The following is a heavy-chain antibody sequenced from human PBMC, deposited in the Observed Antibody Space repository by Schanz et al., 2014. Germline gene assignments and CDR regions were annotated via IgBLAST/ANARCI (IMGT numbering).Heavy chain of an antibody. CDR1: GFTFSSYG. J-gene: IGHJ4*02. CDR2: IWYDGSNK. D-gene: IGHD3-3*01. CDR3: ARGVRIDY. Sequence: QAQLVESGGGVVQPGRSLRLSCAASGFTFSSYGMHWVRQAPGKGLEWVAIIWYDGSNKYYADSVKGRFTISRDNAKNSLYLQMNSLTAEDTAVYYCARGVRIDYWGQGTLVTVSS. V-gene: IGHV3-33*03.